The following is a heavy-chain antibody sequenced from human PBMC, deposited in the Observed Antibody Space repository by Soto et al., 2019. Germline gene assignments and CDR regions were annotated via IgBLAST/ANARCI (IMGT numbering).Heavy chain of an antibody. J-gene: IGHJ5*02. CDR1: GGTFSSYA. CDR3: ARDNGGWMVRGVLLEGWFDP. D-gene: IGHD3-10*01. CDR2: IIPIFGTA. V-gene: IGHV1-69*01. Sequence: QVQLVQSGAEVKKPGSSVKVSCKASGGTFSSYAISWVRQAPGQGLEWMGGIIPIFGTANYAQKFQGRVTITADESTSTAYRELSSLRSEDTAVYYCARDNGGWMVRGVLLEGWFDPWGQGTLVTVSS.